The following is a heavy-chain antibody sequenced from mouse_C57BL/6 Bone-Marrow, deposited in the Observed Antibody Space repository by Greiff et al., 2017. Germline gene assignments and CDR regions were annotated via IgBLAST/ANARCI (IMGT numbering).Heavy chain of an antibody. V-gene: IGHV1-55*01. J-gene: IGHJ2*01. CDR3: ARGYGYYFDY. Sequence: VQLQQPGAELVKPGASVKMSCKASGYTFTSYWITWVKQRPGQGLAWIGDIYPGSGSTTFNEKFKSKATLTVDTSSSTAYMQLSSLTSEDSAVYYCARGYGYYFDYWGQGTTRTVSA. CDR2: IYPGSGST. CDR1: GYTFTSYW. D-gene: IGHD1-1*01.